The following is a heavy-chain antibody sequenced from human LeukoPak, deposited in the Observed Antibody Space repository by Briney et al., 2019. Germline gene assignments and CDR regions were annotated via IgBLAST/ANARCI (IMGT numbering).Heavy chain of an antibody. V-gene: IGHV4-59*01. J-gene: IGHJ3*01. CDR1: GGSISSYY. CDR2: IYYSGTT. CDR3: ARVPGGGTAAN. D-gene: IGHD1-7*01. Sequence: SETLSLTCTVSGGSISSYYWSWIRQPPGKGLEWIGYIYYSGTTNYNPSLKSRVTMSVDTSKNQFSLKLSSVTAADTAVYYCARVPGGGTAANWGQGTMVTVPS.